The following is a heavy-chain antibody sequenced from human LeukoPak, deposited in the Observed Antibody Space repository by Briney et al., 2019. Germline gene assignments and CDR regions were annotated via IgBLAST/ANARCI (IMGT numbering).Heavy chain of an antibody. J-gene: IGHJ2*01. D-gene: IGHD3-10*01. CDR3: AKERGGQDWDFDL. Sequence: GGSLRLSCAASGLNFNDNDMEWVRQPPGKGLEGVAVIWDDGSNKYYAESVKGRFTISRDISKNMLYLQMNSLRVEDTAVYYCAKERGGQDWDFDLWGRGTLVTVSS. V-gene: IGHV3-33*06. CDR2: IWDDGSNK. CDR1: GLNFNDND.